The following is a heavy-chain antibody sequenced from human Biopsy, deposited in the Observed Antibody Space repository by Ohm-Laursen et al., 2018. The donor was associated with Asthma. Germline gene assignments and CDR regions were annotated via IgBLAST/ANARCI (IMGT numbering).Heavy chain of an antibody. V-gene: IGHV1-2*06. CDR2: IDPNSGGT. D-gene: IGHD3-16*01. J-gene: IGHJ2*01. Sequence: ASVKVSCKASGYPFTDYYVHWVRQAPGQGLEWMGRIDPNSGGTNYAQKFLGRDTMTRDTSVNTAFMVLSQLRSDDTAVYYCARIKIRIGAGTDRYFDLWGRGTLVTVSS. CDR3: ARIKIRIGAGTDRYFDL. CDR1: GYPFTDYY.